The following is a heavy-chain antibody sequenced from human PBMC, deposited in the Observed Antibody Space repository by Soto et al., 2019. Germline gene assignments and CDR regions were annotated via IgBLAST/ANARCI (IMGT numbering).Heavy chain of an antibody. CDR1: GAAISSAYYY. CDR3: ARPIIDYGGQNRRDDAFDI. V-gene: IGHV4-39*02. D-gene: IGHD4-17*01. J-gene: IGHJ3*02. Sequence: QLQLQQSGPGLVKPSETLSLTCTVSGAAISSAYYYWGWIRQTPGKGLEWIGTSSYSGTTYYNPSLKSRVTISVDTSKNHFSLRLSSVPAADTAVYFCARPIIDYGGQNRRDDAFDIWGQGTIVTVSS. CDR2: SSYSGTT.